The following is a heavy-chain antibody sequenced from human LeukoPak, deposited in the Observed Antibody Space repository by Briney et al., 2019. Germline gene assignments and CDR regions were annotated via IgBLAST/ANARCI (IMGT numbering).Heavy chain of an antibody. D-gene: IGHD1-26*01. J-gene: IGHJ4*02. CDR3: ARPLSSGWELPGGY. Sequence: GASVKVSCKASGYTFTGYYMHCVRQAPGQGLEWMGWINPNSGGTNYAQKFQGRVTMTRDTSISTAYMELSRLRSDDTAVYYCARPLSSGWELPGGYWGQGTLVTVSS. CDR1: GYTFTGYY. V-gene: IGHV1-2*02. CDR2: INPNSGGT.